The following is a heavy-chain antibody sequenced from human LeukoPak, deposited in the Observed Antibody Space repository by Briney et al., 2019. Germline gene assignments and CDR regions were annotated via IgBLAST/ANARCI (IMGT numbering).Heavy chain of an antibody. Sequence: PGGSLRLSCAASGFIFSSYNMNWVRQAPGKGLEWVSSISSSSYIYYADSVKGRFTISRDNSKNSLYLQMNSLRTEDTALYYCAKGVYYYDSSGYYPLDYWGQGTLVTVSS. V-gene: IGHV3-21*04. J-gene: IGHJ4*02. CDR3: AKGVYYYDSSGYYPLDY. D-gene: IGHD3-22*01. CDR2: ISSSSYI. CDR1: GFIFSSYN.